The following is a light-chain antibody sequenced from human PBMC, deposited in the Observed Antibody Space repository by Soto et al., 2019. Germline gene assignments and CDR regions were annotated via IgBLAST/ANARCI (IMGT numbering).Light chain of an antibody. CDR3: QQINNYPIT. V-gene: IGKV1D-13*01. CDR1: QGISSA. Sequence: AIQLTQSPSSLSASVGDRVTITCRASQGISSALAWYQQKPGKAPKLLIYDASSLESGVPSRFSGSGSGTDLTLTISSLQPEEFAKYYCQQINNYPITFGQGTRLEIK. CDR2: DAS. J-gene: IGKJ5*01.